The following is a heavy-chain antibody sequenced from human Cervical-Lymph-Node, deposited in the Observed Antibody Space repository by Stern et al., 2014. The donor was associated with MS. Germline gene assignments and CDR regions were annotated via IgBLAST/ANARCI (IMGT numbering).Heavy chain of an antibody. V-gene: IGHV5-51*03. D-gene: IGHD3-9*01. J-gene: IGHJ3*02. CDR3: ARRDVLTGFDVFDI. CDR2: VYPGDSDT. CDR1: GYTFTTFW. Sequence: VQLVQSGPEVRKPGESLKISCKASGYTFTTFWIGWVRQVPGKGLEWVGIVYPGDSDTRYSPSFQGQVTISADNSISTAFLQWRRLKASDTAIYYCARRDVLTGFDVFDIWGRGTLVTVSS.